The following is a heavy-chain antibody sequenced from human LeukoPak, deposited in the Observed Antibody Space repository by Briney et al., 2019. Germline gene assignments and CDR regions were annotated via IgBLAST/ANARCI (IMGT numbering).Heavy chain of an antibody. CDR3: ARDSGYDGNYYYYYYMDV. V-gene: IGHV4-61*02. CDR1: GGSISSGSYY. CDR2: IYTSGST. D-gene: IGHD5-12*01. Sequence: SETLSLTCTVSGGSISSGSYYWSWIRQPAGKGLEWIGRIYTSGSTNYNPSLKSRVTISVDTSKNQFSLKLSSVTAADTAVYYCARDSGYDGNYYYYYYMDVWGKGTTVTISS. J-gene: IGHJ6*03.